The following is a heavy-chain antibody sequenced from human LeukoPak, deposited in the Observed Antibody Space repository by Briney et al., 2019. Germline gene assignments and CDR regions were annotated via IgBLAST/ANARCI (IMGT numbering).Heavy chain of an antibody. V-gene: IGHV4-4*07. CDR1: GDYISSYY. CDR2: IYTSGST. Sequence: PSETLSLTCTVSGDYISSYYWSWIRQPAGKGLEWIGRIYTSGSTNYNPSLKSRVTISVDTSKNQFSLKLSSVTAADTAVYYCARETVDFWSGYGYWGQGTLVTVSS. CDR3: ARETVDFWSGYGY. D-gene: IGHD3-3*01. J-gene: IGHJ4*02.